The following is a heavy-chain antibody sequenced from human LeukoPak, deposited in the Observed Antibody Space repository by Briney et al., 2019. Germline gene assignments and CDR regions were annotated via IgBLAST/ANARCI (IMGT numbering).Heavy chain of an antibody. CDR1: GFSLSTTNTA. D-gene: IGHD6-13*01. J-gene: IGHJ6*02. V-gene: IGHV2-5*01. CDR3: AHRRKAAAGKGHYGMDV. Sequence: SGPTLVKPTQTLTLTCTFSGFSLSTTNTAVGWIRQPPGKALEWLALIYWNENKHYSPSLSSRLTITKDTSKNQVVLTMANMDPVDTATYYCAHRRKAAAGKGHYGMDVWGQGTTVTVSS. CDR2: IYWNENK.